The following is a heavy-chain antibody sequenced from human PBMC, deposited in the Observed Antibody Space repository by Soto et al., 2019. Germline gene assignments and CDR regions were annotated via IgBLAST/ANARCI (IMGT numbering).Heavy chain of an antibody. V-gene: IGHV4-59*01. CDR2: VSYLGNT. CDR1: GGSISTYY. CDR3: ASEGAGRAPISI. D-gene: IGHD3-3*02. Sequence: SETLSLTCNISGGSISTYYWTWIRQSPGKVLEWIGYVSYLGNTNYNPSLKSRVTISVDTPKNQFSLNLGSVTAADTAMYYCASEGAGRAPISIWGPGTMVTVSS. J-gene: IGHJ3*02.